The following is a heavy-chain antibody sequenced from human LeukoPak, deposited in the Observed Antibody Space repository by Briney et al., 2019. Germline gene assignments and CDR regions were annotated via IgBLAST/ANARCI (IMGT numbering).Heavy chain of an antibody. CDR2: ISAYNGNT. D-gene: IGHD3-10*01. CDR1: GYTFTSYG. Sequence: ASVKVSCKASGYTFTSYGISWVRQAPGQGLEWMRWISAYNGNTNYAQKLQGRVTMTTDTSTSTAYMELRSLRSDDTAVYYCARVDSNRTYYGSGKSDYWGQGTLVTVSS. V-gene: IGHV1-18*01. J-gene: IGHJ4*02. CDR3: ARVDSNRTYYGSGKSDY.